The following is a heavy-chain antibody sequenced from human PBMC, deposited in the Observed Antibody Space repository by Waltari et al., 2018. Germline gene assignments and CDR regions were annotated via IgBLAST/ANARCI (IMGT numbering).Heavy chain of an antibody. CDR2: INHSGST. J-gene: IGHJ3*02. V-gene: IGHV4-34*01. D-gene: IGHD2-2*01. Sequence: QVQLQQWGAGLLKPSETLSLTCAVYGGSFSGYYWSWIRQPPGKGLEWIGEINHSGSTNYNPSLKSRVTISVDTSKNQFSLKLSSVTAADTAVYYCARGSIVVDQDAFDIWGQGTMVTVSS. CDR3: ARGSIVVDQDAFDI. CDR1: GGSFSGYY.